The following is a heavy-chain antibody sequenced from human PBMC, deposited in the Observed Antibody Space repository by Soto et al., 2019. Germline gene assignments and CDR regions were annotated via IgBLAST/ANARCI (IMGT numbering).Heavy chain of an antibody. Sequence: PGESLGLSCAASGFTFSSYAMSWVRQAPGKGLEWVSAISGSGGSTYYADSVKGRFTISRDNSKNTLYLQMNSLRAEDTAVYYCAKDAYSSGWDGVFDYWGQGTLVTVSS. CDR2: ISGSGGST. V-gene: IGHV3-23*01. J-gene: IGHJ4*02. D-gene: IGHD6-19*01. CDR1: GFTFSSYA. CDR3: AKDAYSSGWDGVFDY.